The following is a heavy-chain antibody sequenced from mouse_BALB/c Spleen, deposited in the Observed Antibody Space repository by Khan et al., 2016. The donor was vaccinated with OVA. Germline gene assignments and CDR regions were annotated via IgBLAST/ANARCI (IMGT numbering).Heavy chain of an antibody. V-gene: IGHV2-6-1*01. CDR2: IWSDGST. Sequence: VELVESGPGLVAPSQSLSITCTISGFSLTNYGVHWVRQPPGKGLEWLVVIWSDGSTTYNSALKSRLSISKDNSKSQVFLKMNSLQTDDTAMYNCARQPYYHYSIRDYESQGTSVTGSS. J-gene: IGHJ4*01. CDR1: GFSLTNYG. D-gene: IGHD2-10*01. CDR3: ARQPYYHYSIRDY.